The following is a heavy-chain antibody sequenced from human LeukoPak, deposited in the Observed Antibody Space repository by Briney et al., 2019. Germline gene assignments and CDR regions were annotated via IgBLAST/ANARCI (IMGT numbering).Heavy chain of an antibody. Sequence: GSLRLSCAASGFTFSSYSMNWVRQAPGKGLEWIGEINHSGSTNYNPSLKSRVTISVDTSKNQFSLKLSSVTAADTAVYYCARVGSSSWKGFDPWGQGTLVTVSS. CDR1: GFTFSSYS. CDR3: ARVGSSSWKGFDP. D-gene: IGHD6-13*01. V-gene: IGHV4-34*01. J-gene: IGHJ5*02. CDR2: INHSGST.